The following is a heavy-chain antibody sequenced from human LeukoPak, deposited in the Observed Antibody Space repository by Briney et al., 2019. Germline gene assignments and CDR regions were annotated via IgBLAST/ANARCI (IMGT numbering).Heavy chain of an antibody. CDR2: ISGGGSAT. V-gene: IGHV3-23*01. Sequence: GGTLRLSCAASGFTFSNYGLSWVRQAPGKGLEWVSAISGGGSATYYADSVKGRFTISRDNSKNTLFLQMNSLRAEDTAVYYCARARGYPGNYYYYYMDVWGKGTTVTVSS. CDR1: GFTFSNYG. J-gene: IGHJ6*03. D-gene: IGHD5-12*01. CDR3: ARARGYPGNYYYYYMDV.